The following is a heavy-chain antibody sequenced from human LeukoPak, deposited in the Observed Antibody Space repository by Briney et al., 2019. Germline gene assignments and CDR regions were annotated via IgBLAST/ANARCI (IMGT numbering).Heavy chain of an antibody. V-gene: IGHV3-23*01. Sequence: GGSLRLSCAVSGFTFDEYGMSWVRQVPGKGLEWVSAISGSGGSTYYADSVKGRFTISRDNSRNTLYLQMNNLRAEDTAVYYCAKTRGSGPFDYWGQGTLVTVSS. CDR2: ISGSGGST. CDR3: AKTRGSGPFDY. J-gene: IGHJ4*02. CDR1: GFTFDEYG. D-gene: IGHD3-10*01.